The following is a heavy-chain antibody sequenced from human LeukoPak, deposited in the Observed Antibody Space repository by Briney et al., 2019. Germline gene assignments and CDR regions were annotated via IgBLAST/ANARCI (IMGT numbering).Heavy chain of an antibody. CDR1: GGSISSYY. CDR2: IYTSGST. CDR3: ATCNSCYSRAFDI. D-gene: IGHD2-2*02. Sequence: PSETLSLTCTVSGGSISSYYWSWIRQPAGKGLEWIGRIYTSGSTNYNPSLKSRVTMSVGTSKNQFSLKLSSVTAADTAVYYCATCNSCYSRAFDIWGQGTMVTVSS. J-gene: IGHJ3*02. V-gene: IGHV4-4*07.